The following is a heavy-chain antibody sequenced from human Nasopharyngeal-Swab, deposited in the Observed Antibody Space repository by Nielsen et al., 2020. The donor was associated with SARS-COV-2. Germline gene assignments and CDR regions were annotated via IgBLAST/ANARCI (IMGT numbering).Heavy chain of an antibody. CDR3: ARIAVAGHNWFDP. D-gene: IGHD6-19*01. V-gene: IGHV6-1*01. J-gene: IGHJ5*02. CDR2: TYYRSKWYN. Sequence: WIRQSPSRGLEWLGRTYYRSKWYNDYAVSVKSRITINPDTSKNQFSLQLNSVTPEDTAVYYCARIAVAGHNWFDPWGRGTLVTVSS.